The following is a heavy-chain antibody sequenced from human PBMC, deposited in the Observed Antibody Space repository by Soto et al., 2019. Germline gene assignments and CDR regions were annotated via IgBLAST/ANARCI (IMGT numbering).Heavy chain of an antibody. Sequence: GWSLRLWWAASGFAFSSCGRQWVGKAPGKGLEGGGVISDDGSNKSYADSVKGRFTISRDNSKNTLYLQMNSLRAEDTAVYYCATDPKTYYYDSSGLTWGQGTLVTVSS. J-gene: IGHJ5*02. CDR1: GFAFSSCG. CDR2: ISDDGSNK. V-gene: IGHV3-30*03. D-gene: IGHD3-22*01. CDR3: ATDPKTYYYDSSGLT.